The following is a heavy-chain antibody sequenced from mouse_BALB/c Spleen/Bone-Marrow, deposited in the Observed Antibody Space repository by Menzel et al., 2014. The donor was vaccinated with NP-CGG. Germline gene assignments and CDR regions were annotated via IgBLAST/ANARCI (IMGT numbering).Heavy chain of an antibody. V-gene: IGHV14-3*02. CDR2: IDPANGNT. CDR3: SSYAMDY. CDR1: GFNIKDTY. J-gene: IGHJ4*01. Sequence: EVMLVESGAELVKPGASVKLSCTASGFNIKDTYMHWVKQRPEQGLEWIGRIDPANGNTKYDPKFQGKATITADTSSNTAYLQLSSLTSEDTAVHYGSSYAMDYWGQGTSVTVSS.